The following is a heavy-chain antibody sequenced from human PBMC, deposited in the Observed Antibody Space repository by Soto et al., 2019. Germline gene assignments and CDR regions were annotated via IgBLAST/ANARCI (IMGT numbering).Heavy chain of an antibody. CDR3: ARTWVNGTTTFDY. D-gene: IGHD1-7*01. V-gene: IGHV5-51*01. CDR2: IYPGESDT. CDR1: GYGFTSYW. J-gene: IGHJ4*02. Sequence: VESLPISCKVSGYGFTSYWIVWVLQMPGKGLEWMGIIYPGESDTRYSPSFQGQVTISADKSISTAYLQWSSLKASDTAMYYCARTWVNGTTTFDYWGQGTMVTGSS.